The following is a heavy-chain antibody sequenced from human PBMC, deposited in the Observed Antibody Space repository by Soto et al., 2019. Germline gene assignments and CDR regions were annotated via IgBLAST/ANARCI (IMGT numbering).Heavy chain of an antibody. J-gene: IGHJ4*02. CDR1: GFTFSNYA. D-gene: IGHD6-19*01. Sequence: GGSLRLSCAVSGFTFSNYAMSWVRQAPGKGLEWVSTIGGIGGSTQYPDSVKGRFAISRDNSKSSLYLQMDSLRAEDTAVYYCAKGLYVSGWYLDYWGQGTLVTVSS. CDR2: IGGIGGST. V-gene: IGHV3-23*01. CDR3: AKGLYVSGWYLDY.